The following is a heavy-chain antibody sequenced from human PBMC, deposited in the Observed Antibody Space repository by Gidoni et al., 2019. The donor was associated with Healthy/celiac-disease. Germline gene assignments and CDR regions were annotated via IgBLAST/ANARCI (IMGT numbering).Heavy chain of an antibody. CDR2: IYYSGST. D-gene: IGHD6-13*01. J-gene: IGHJ6*02. CDR3: ASRWRIAARSYYYYGMDV. Sequence: QLQLQESGPGLVKPSETLSLTCTVSGGSISSSSYYWGWIRQPPGKGLEWSGSIYYSGSTYYNPSLKSRVTISVDTSKNQFSLKLSSVTAADTAVYYCASRWRIAARSYYYYGMDVWGQGTTVTVSS. CDR1: GGSISSSSYY. V-gene: IGHV4-39*01.